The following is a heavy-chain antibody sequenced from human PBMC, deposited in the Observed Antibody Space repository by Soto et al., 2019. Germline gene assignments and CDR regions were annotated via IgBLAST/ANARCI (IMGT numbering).Heavy chain of an antibody. V-gene: IGHV1-18*01. CDR2: ISAYNGNT. CDR1: GYTFTSYG. Sequence: DSGKVSCKASGYTFTSYGMSWVRQAPGQGLEWMGWISAYNGNTNYAQKLQGRVTMTTDTSTSTAYMELRSLRSDDTAVYYCARDIDFWSGYSFRGADYGMDVWGQGTTVTVSS. CDR3: ARDIDFWSGYSFRGADYGMDV. D-gene: IGHD3-3*01. J-gene: IGHJ6*02.